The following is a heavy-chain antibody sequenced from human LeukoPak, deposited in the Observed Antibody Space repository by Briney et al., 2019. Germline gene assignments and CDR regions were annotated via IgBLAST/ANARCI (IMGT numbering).Heavy chain of an antibody. Sequence: PGGSLRLSCAASGFTFSSDAMRWVRQAPGKGLEWVSAISSSGGSTYYADSVRGRFIISRDSSKNTLYLQMNSLRVDATAVDYYSEGGGQVGGQGTLVTVSS. V-gene: IGHV3-23*01. CDR2: ISSSGGST. D-gene: IGHD2-15*01. CDR1: GFTFSSDA. CDR3: SEGGGQV. J-gene: IGHJ4*02.